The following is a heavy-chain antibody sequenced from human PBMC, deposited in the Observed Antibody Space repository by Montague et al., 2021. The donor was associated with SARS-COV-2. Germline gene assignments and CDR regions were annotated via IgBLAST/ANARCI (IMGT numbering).Heavy chain of an antibody. J-gene: IGHJ5*01. D-gene: IGHD2-2*01. V-gene: IGHV3-23*01. Sequence: SLRLSCAASGFVFHDYAINWIRQAPGKALEWVSAISGSDSGTYYAESVKGRFATSRDTSKNTVFLQMDSLRVEDTALYFCARDHERVGWPLDSWGQGTLVIVSS. CDR1: GFVFHDYA. CDR3: ARDHERVGWPLDS. CDR2: ISGSDSGT.